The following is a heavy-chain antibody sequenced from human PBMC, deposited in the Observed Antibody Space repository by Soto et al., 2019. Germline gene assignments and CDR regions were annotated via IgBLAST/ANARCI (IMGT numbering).Heavy chain of an antibody. CDR3: ARAGYTYDSPYYCMDV. J-gene: IGHJ6*02. V-gene: IGHV1-3*01. D-gene: IGHD5-18*01. Sequence: ASVRVSYTPSAYTFTTYITHGVRPAPGIRLEWMGWIDAGNGNTKYSQKFRGRVTFTTDTSASTAYMDLSSLRSEDTAVYYCARAGYTYDSPYYCMDVWGQGTTVTVSS. CDR2: IDAGNGNT. CDR1: AYTFTTYI.